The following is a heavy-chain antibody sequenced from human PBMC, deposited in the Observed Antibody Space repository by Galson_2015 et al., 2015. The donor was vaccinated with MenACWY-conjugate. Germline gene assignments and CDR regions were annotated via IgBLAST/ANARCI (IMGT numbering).Heavy chain of an antibody. J-gene: IGHJ4*02. CDR1: GFSLTTYA. CDR2: ISFDGSKK. D-gene: IGHD6-25*01. Sequence: SLRLSCAASGFSLTTYAMSWVRQAPGKGLEWVAVISFDGSKKYYADSVKGRFTISRDNSNKKLYLQMNSLRAEDTAVYYCAKFYSTGGGDYWGQGTLVTVSS. V-gene: IGHV3-30*18. CDR3: AKFYSTGGGDY.